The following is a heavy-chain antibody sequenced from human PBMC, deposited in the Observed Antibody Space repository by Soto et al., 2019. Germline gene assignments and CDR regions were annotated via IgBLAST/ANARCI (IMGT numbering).Heavy chain of an antibody. V-gene: IGHV3-23*01. CDR3: AKDVEWTMVRGVQPTFDY. J-gene: IGHJ4*02. D-gene: IGHD3-10*01. Sequence: GGSLRLSCAASGFTFSSYAMSWVRQAPGKGLEWVSAISGSGGSTYYADSVKGRFTISRDNSKNTLYLQMNSLRAEDTAVYYCAKDVEWTMVRGVQPTFDYWGQGTLVTVSS. CDR1: GFTFSSYA. CDR2: ISGSGGST.